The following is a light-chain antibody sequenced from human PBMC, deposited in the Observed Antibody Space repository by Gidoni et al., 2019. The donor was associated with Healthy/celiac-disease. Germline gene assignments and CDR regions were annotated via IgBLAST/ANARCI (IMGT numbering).Light chain of an antibody. J-gene: IGKJ2*01. CDR3: QQYYSTPT. CDR2: WAS. Sequence: DIVMNQSPDSLAVSLGERATINCKSSQSVLYSSNNKNYLAWYQQKPGQPPKLLIYWASTRESGVPDRFSGSGSGTDFTLTISSLQAEDVAVYYCQQYYSTPTFGQXTKLEIK. CDR1: QSVLYSSNNKNY. V-gene: IGKV4-1*01.